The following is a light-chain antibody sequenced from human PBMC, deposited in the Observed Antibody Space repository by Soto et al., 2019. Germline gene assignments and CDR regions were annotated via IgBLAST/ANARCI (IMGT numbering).Light chain of an antibody. CDR1: SSDVGAYKY. V-gene: IGLV2-8*01. CDR3: TSYVGNDIWV. Sequence: QSALTQPPSASGSPGQSVTISCTGTSSDVGAYKYVSWYQQYPGKAPKLMIYEVTKRPSGVPDRFSGSNSGNTASLTVSGLPAEDEDDYYCTSYVGNDIWVFGGGTKLTVL. J-gene: IGLJ3*02. CDR2: EVT.